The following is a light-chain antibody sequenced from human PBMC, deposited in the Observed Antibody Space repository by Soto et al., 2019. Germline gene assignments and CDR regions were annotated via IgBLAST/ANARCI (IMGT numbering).Light chain of an antibody. Sequence: QPVLTQPPSASGTPGQRVIISCSGSSSNIGSNTVNWYQHLPGTAPKLLIYSTDQRPSGVPDRFSGSKSGTSASLAISGLQSEDEADYYCAAWDDSLNGLFGGGTKLTVL. J-gene: IGLJ2*01. CDR1: SSNIGSNT. CDR3: AAWDDSLNGL. V-gene: IGLV1-44*01. CDR2: STD.